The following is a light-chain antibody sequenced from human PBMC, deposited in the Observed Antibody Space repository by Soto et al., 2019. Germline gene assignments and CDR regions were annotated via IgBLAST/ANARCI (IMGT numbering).Light chain of an antibody. J-gene: IGKJ4*01. CDR2: GAS. V-gene: IGKV3D-15*01. Sequence: VMTRSAAPLSVSPGTRVTLSCRASQSVSSNLAWYQQKPGQAPRLLIYGASSRATGIPDRFSGSGSGTDFTLTISSLQSEDFAVYYCQQYDNWPPLTFGGGTKVDIK. CDR3: QQYDNWPPLT. CDR1: QSVSSN.